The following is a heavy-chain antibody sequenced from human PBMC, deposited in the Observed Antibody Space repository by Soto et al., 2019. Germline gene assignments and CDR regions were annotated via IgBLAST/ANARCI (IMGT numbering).Heavy chain of an antibody. CDR2: TIPMFGTT. D-gene: IGHD3-22*01. V-gene: IGHV1-69*12. J-gene: IGHJ6*02. CDR3: TRCGIRYHSIGYYLGIDGMDV. CDR1: GGTFNSYA. Sequence: QVQLVQSGAEVKKPESSVRVSCKASGGTFNSYAITWVRQAPGQGLEWMGGTIPMFGTTNYAEKFQGRVTISAEETTNTAYMKLSSLRSEDTAVYYCTRCGIRYHSIGYYLGIDGMDVWGQGTTVIVSS.